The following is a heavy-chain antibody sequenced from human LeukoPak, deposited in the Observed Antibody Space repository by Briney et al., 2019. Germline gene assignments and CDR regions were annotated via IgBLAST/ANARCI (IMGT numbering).Heavy chain of an antibody. Sequence: PGGSLRLSCAPSGFTFSSYWRHWVRQAPGRGLVWVSRIDSDGSSTSYADSVKGRFTISRDNAKNTLYLQMNSLRAEDTAVYYCARDKSGGSVTTSFDYWGQGTLVTVSS. CDR2: IDSDGSST. D-gene: IGHD4-17*01. J-gene: IGHJ4*02. V-gene: IGHV3-74*01. CDR3: ARDKSGGSVTTSFDY. CDR1: GFTFSSYW.